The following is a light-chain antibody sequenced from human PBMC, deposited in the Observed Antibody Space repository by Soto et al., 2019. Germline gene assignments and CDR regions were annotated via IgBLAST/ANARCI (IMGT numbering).Light chain of an antibody. CDR2: DVR. CDR3: CSYVGTYV. CDR1: SSDVVSYNY. Sequence: QSALTQPRSVSGSPGQSVSISCTGSSSDVVSYNYVSWYQHHPGKAPKLMIYDVRKRPSGVPDRFSGSKSGNTASLTISGLQTEDEADYYCCSYVGTYVFGSGTKVTV. J-gene: IGLJ1*01. V-gene: IGLV2-11*01.